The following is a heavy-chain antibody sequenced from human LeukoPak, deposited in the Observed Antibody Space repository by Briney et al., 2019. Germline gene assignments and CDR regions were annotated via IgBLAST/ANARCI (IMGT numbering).Heavy chain of an antibody. Sequence: PSETLSLTCTVSGGSLTNYYWTWLRQPPGKGLEWIGYIDYSGRANYSPSLKSRVTISLDTSNNQFSLKFNSVTAADTAVYYCARTTEGGYSYGYFYYYYMDVWGKGTTVTISS. CDR3: ARTTEGGYSYGYFYYYYMDV. D-gene: IGHD5-18*01. CDR2: IDYSGRA. CDR1: GGSLTNYY. V-gene: IGHV4-59*01. J-gene: IGHJ6*03.